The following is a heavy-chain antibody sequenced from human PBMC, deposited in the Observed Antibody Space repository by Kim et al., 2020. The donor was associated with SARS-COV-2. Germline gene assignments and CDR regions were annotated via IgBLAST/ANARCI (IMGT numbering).Heavy chain of an antibody. D-gene: IGHD3-3*01. CDR1: GFTFSTYA. V-gene: IGHV3-23*01. CDR3: AKGNNGYYWN. J-gene: IGHJ4*02. Sequence: GGSLRLSCAASGFTFSTYAMSWVRQAPGRGLEWVSSIGASGGSTYYADSVKGRFTISRDNSKNTLYLQMNSLRAEDTAVYYCAKGNNGYYWNWGQGTLVTVSS. CDR2: IGASGGST.